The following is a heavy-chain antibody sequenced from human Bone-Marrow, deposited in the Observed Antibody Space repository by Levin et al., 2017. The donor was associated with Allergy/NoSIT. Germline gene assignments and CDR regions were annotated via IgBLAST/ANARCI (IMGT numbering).Heavy chain of an antibody. D-gene: IGHD6-19*01. J-gene: IGHJ4*01. Sequence: GGSLRLSCKASGYMFSHYGITWVRQAPGQGLEWMGWISVHNDYTNYAERFEDKITLTADTATNTAYLEVWSLRSDDTAVYYCARDFSPYSIGGTGGNFWGQGTLVTV. CDR3: ARDFSPYSIGGTGGNF. CDR2: ISVHNDYT. V-gene: IGHV1-18*01. CDR1: GYMFSHYG.